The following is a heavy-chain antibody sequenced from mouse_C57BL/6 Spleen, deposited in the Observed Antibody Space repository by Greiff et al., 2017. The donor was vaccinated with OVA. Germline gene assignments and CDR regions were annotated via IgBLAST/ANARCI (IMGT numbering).Heavy chain of an antibody. CDR1: GFTFSDYG. J-gene: IGHJ2*01. V-gene: IGHV5-15*01. CDR3: ARLKNSFYFDY. CDR2: ISNLAYSI. Sequence: EVKVVESGGGLVQPGGSLKLSCAASGFTFSDYGMAWVRQAPRKGPEWVAFISNLAYSIYYADTVTGRFTISRENAKNTLYLEMSSLRSEDTAMYYCARLKNSFYFDYWGQGTTLTVSS.